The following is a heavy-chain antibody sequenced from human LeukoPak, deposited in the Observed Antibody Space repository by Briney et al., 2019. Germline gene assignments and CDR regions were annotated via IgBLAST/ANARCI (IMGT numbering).Heavy chain of an antibody. J-gene: IGHJ3*02. CDR2: INWNGGST. V-gene: IGHV3-20*04. D-gene: IGHD2-2*01. CDR3: ARMPSALYADDAFDI. Sequence: GRSLRLSCAASGFTFDDYGMSWVRQAPGKGLEWVCGINWNGGSTGYADSVKGRFTISRDNAKNSLYLQMNSLRAEDTALYYCARMPSALYADDAFDIWGQGTMVTVSS. CDR1: GFTFDDYG.